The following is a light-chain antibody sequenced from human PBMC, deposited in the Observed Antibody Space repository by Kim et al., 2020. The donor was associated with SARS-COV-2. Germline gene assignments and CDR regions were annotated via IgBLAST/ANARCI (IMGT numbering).Light chain of an antibody. CDR1: SSDVGFYNY. Sequence: QSVLTQPASVSGSPGQSITISCAGTSSDVGFYNYVYWYQQHTGKAPKVMIYDVNNRPSGVSNRFSGSKSGDTASLTISGLQAEDEADYYCSSYTSSNTLVFGGGTKLTVL. J-gene: IGLJ3*02. CDR3: SSYTSSNTLV. V-gene: IGLV2-14*03. CDR2: DVN.